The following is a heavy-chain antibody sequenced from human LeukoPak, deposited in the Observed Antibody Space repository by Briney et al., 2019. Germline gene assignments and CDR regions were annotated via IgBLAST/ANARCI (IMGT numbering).Heavy chain of an antibody. CDR1: GGTFISYA. J-gene: IGHJ4*02. D-gene: IGHD3-10*01. CDR2: IIPIFGTA. Sequence: SVKVSCKASGGTFISYAISWVRQAPGQGLEWMGGIIPIFGTANYAQKFQGRVTITADKSTSTAYMELSSLRSEDTAVYYCARELYYYGSGSLNYWGQGTLVTVSS. V-gene: IGHV1-69*06. CDR3: ARELYYYGSGSLNY.